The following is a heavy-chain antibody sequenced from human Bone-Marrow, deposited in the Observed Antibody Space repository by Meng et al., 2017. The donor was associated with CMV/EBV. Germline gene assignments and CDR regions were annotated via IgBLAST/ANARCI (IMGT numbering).Heavy chain of an antibody. D-gene: IGHD2-2*01. V-gene: IGHV4-59*01. CDR3: ARVIGFCSSTNCYYLGGMDV. J-gene: IGHJ6*02. CDR2: IYYSGST. CDR1: GGSISSYY. Sequence: GSLRLSCTVSGGSISSYYWSWIRQPPGKGLEWIGYIYYSGSTNYNPSLKSRVTISVDTSKNQFSLKLSSVTAADTAVYYCARVIGFCSSTNCYYLGGMDVWGQGTTVTVSS.